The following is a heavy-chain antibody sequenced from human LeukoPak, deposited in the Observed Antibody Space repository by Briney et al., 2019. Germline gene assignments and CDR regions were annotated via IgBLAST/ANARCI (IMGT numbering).Heavy chain of an antibody. V-gene: IGHV4-39*01. CDR2: IYYSGST. CDR3: ARHASVSGNWPRPLDY. Sequence: SETLSLTCTVSGCSISSSNYYWGCVRQPPGKGLEWIANIYYSGSTYYSPSLRSRVTICVDTSKNQFSLKLTSVTAADTAVYYCARHASVSGNWPRPLDYWGQGSLVTVSS. CDR1: GCSISSSNYY. D-gene: IGHD3-3*01. J-gene: IGHJ4*02.